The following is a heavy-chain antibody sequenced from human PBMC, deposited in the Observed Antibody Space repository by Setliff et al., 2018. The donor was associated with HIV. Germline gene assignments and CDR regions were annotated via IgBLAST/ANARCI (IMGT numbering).Heavy chain of an antibody. D-gene: IGHD3-16*01. CDR1: GGSIRTGAYY. Sequence: NPSETLSLTCTVSGGSIRTGAYYWGWIRQPPGKGLEWIGSIYYDGRTFYKPSLKSRLTISVDTSKNQFSLRLNSVTAADTAVYFCARGGAVSADFDSWGQGTLVTVS. CDR2: IYYDGRT. J-gene: IGHJ4*02. CDR3: ARGGAVSADFDS. V-gene: IGHV4-39*07.